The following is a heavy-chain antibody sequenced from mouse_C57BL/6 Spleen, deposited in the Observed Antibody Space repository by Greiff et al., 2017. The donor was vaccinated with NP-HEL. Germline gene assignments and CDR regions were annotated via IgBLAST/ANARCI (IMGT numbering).Heavy chain of an antibody. CDR3: ARRPITTVVNFDY. CDR2: IDPSDSYT. D-gene: IGHD1-1*01. J-gene: IGHJ2*01. Sequence: VQLQQPGAELVKPGASVKLSCKASGYTFTSYWMQWVKQRPGQGLEWIGEIDPSDSYTNYNQKFKGKATLTVDTSSSTAYMQLSSLTSEDSAVYYCARRPITTVVNFDYWGQGTTLTVSS. V-gene: IGHV1-50*01. CDR1: GYTFTSYW.